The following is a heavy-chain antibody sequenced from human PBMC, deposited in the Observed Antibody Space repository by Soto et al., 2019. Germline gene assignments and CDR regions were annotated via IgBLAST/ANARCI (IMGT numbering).Heavy chain of an antibody. CDR3: ARHHYDFWSGYYTGWFDP. CDR2: IYYSGST. Sequence: SETLSLTCTVSGGSISSSSYYWGWIRQPPGKGLEWIGSIYYSGSTYYNPSLKSRVTISVDTSKNQFSLKLSSVTAADTAVYNCARHHYDFWSGYYTGWFDPWGQGTLVTVSS. D-gene: IGHD3-3*01. V-gene: IGHV4-39*01. J-gene: IGHJ5*02. CDR1: GGSISSSSYY.